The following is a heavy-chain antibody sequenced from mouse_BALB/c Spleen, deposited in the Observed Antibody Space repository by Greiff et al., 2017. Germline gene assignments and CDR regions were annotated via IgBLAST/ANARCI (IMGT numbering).Heavy chain of an antibody. CDR2: IWAGGST. CDR3: GGAAYGGSYWFAY. V-gene: IGHV2-9*02. Sequence: VKLMESGPGLVAPSQSLSITCTVSGFSLTSYGVHWVRQPPGKGLEWLGVIWAGGSTNYNSALMSRLSISKDNSKSQVFLKMNSLQTDDTAMYYCGGAAYGGSYWFAYWGQGTLVTVSA. CDR1: GFSLTSYG. D-gene: IGHD1-1*01. J-gene: IGHJ3*01.